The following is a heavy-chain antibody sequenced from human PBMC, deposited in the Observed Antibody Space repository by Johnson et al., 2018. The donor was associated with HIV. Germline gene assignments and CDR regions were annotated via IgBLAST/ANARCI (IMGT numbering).Heavy chain of an antibody. CDR2: IKQDGSEK. V-gene: IGHV3-7*01. CDR3: ARVFGDYGEEDAFDI. J-gene: IGHJ3*02. D-gene: IGHD4-17*01. CDR1: GFTFSSYW. Sequence: VQVVESGGGLVQPGGSLRLSCAASGFTFSSYWMSWVRQAPGKGLEWVANIKQDGSEKYYVDSVKGRFTISRDNAKNSLYLQMNSLRAEDTAVYYCARVFGDYGEEDAFDIWGQGTMVTVSS.